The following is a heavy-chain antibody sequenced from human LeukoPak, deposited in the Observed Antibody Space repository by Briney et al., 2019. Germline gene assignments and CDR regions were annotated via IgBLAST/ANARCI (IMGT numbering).Heavy chain of an antibody. CDR2: ISGSGGTT. V-gene: IGHV3-23*01. J-gene: IGHJ4*02. D-gene: IGHD5-18*01. CDR3: AKGMDTAMVKYDY. CDR1: GLTFSSYA. Sequence: PGGSLRLSCSASGLTFSSYAMHCVRQAPGKGLHWVSAISGSGGTTYYADSVKGRFTISRDNSKNTLYLQMNSLRAEDTALYYCAKGMDTAMVKYDYWGQGTLVTVSS.